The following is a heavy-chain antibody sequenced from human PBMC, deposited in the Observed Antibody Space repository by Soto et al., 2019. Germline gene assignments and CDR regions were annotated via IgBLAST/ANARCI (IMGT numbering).Heavy chain of an antibody. D-gene: IGHD1-26*01. CDR1: VFSLYRYR. CDR2: IWYVGSNK. CDR3: ARGGEMGLNDY. J-gene: IGHJ4*02. Sequence: GGSLPLSFSASVFSLYRYRMDWVRPAQGKGLEWVAVIWYVGSNKYYADSVKGRFIIARDDSKNTAYLQMSDLNTEVTAIYYCARGGEMGLNDYWGQGTPV. V-gene: IGHV3-33*07.